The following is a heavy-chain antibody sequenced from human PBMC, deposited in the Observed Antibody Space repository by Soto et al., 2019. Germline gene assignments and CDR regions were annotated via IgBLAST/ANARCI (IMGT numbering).Heavy chain of an antibody. Sequence: QVQLQESGPGLVKPSQTLSLTCTVSAGSIRSGDYYWTWIRQPPGKVLEWIGYIDHSGSAYYNPSLNSRATLSIDKSPNQFSLKMTSVTAADTAVYYCAGELGTFYFDHWGQGTLVTVSS. D-gene: IGHD7-27*01. V-gene: IGHV4-30-4*01. J-gene: IGHJ4*02. CDR1: AGSIRSGDYY. CDR2: IDHSGSA. CDR3: AGELGTFYFDH.